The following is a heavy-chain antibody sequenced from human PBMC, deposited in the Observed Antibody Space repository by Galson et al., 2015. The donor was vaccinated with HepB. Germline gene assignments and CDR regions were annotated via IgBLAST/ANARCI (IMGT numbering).Heavy chain of an antibody. Sequence: SLRLSCAASGFTFSDSSIHWVRQASGKGLERVGLIGSKAKNYAAAYAASVKGRFTISRDDSKNTAYLQMNSLETEDTALYYCSRHEDVIDYWGQGTRVTVSS. CDR1: GFTFSDSS. CDR2: IGSKAKNYAA. D-gene: IGHD2-15*01. CDR3: SRHEDVIDY. V-gene: IGHV3-73*01. J-gene: IGHJ4*02.